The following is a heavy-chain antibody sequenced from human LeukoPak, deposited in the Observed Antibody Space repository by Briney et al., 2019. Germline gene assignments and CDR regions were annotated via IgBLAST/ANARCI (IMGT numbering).Heavy chain of an antibody. D-gene: IGHD2-15*01. CDR1: GFTFSSYS. CDR2: IRSSSGTI. V-gene: IGHV3-48*04. J-gene: IGHJ4*02. Sequence: GGSLRLSCAASGFTFSSYSMNWVRQAPGKGLEWVSYIRSSSGTIYYADSVKGRFTISRDNAKNSLYLQMNSLRAEDTAVYYCARDGSGGSRFDYWGQGTLVTVSS. CDR3: ARDGSGGSRFDY.